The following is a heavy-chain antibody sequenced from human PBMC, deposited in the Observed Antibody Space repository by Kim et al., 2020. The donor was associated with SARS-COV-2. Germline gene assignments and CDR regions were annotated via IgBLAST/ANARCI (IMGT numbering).Heavy chain of an antibody. CDR2: ITSRSGYI. CDR3: ASRRASSSGGGTFSSDY. D-gene: IGHD6-6*01. J-gene: IGHJ4*02. Sequence: GGSLRLSCAVSGFTFTNYTTNWVRQAPGKGLEWVSSITSRSGYIYYADSVKGRFTISRDNAKNSLYLQMNSLRVEDTAVYYCASRRASSSGGGTFSSDYWGRGTLVTVSS. V-gene: IGHV3-21*01. CDR1: GFTFTNYT.